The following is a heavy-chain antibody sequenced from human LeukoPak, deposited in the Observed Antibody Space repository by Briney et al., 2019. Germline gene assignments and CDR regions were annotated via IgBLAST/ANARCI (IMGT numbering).Heavy chain of an antibody. Sequence: GASVKVSCKASGYTFTSHGITWVRQAPGQGLEWMGWISTYNVNTNYAQKLQGRVTMTTDTSTSTAYMELRSLRSDDTAVYYCAGQKDPRPIDYWGQGTLITVSS. J-gene: IGHJ4*02. CDR2: ISTYNVNT. CDR1: GYTFTSHG. CDR3: AGQKDPRPIDY. V-gene: IGHV1-18*04.